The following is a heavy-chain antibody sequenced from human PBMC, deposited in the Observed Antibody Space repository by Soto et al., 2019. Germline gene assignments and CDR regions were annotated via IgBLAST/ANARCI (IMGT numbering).Heavy chain of an antibody. CDR3: ARDIIAYSSAWFPGFDP. D-gene: IGHD6-19*01. V-gene: IGHV4-59*01. J-gene: IGHJ5*02. CDR1: GDSLSRNF. CDR2: IHNSGGT. Sequence: NPSETLSLTCTVSGDSLSRNFWSWIRQPPGKGLEWIGSIHNSGGTNYNPSLKSRVTISVDTSKNQFSLKLNSVTAADTAVYYCARDIIAYSSAWFPGFDPWGQGTLVTVSS.